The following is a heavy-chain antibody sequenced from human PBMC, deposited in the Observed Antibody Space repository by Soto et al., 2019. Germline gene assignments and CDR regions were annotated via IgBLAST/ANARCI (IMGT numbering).Heavy chain of an antibody. CDR3: AREYCTSTSCYSYFDP. V-gene: IGHV1-3*01. J-gene: IGHJ5*02. Sequence: ALVKVACKASGYSFSIYAGHWGSQAPGQRPEWMGWINPGNSNTKYSQKFQGRFTMTRDTSASTAYMELSSLRSEDTAVYYCAREYCTSTSCYSYFDPWGQGTLVTVSS. CDR2: INPGNSNT. D-gene: IGHD2-2*01. CDR1: GYSFSIYA.